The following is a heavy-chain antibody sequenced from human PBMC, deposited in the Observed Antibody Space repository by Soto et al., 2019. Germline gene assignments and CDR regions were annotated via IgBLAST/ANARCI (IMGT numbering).Heavy chain of an antibody. V-gene: IGHV4-39*01. D-gene: IGHD3-3*01. CDR1: GGSISSSSYY. CDR2: IYYSGST. CDR3: ARGDYDFWSGDFDY. Sequence: SETLSLTCTVSGGSISSSSYYWGWIRQPPGKGLEWIGSIYYSGSTYYNPSLKIRVTISVDTSKNQFSLKLSSVTAADTAVYYCARGDYDFWSGDFDYWGQGTLVTVSS. J-gene: IGHJ4*02.